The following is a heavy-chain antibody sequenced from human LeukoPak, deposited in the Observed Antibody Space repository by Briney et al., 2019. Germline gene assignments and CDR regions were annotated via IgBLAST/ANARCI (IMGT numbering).Heavy chain of an antibody. J-gene: IGHJ4*02. V-gene: IGHV4-61*02. CDR1: GGSISSGSYY. Sequence: SQTLSLTCTVSGGSISSGSYYWSWIRQPAGKGLEWIGRIYTSGSTNYNPSLKSRVTISVDTSKNQFFLKLSSVTAADTAVYYCAAGHDYGGNTFDYWGQGTLVTVSS. D-gene: IGHD4-23*01. CDR2: IYTSGST. CDR3: AAGHDYGGNTFDY.